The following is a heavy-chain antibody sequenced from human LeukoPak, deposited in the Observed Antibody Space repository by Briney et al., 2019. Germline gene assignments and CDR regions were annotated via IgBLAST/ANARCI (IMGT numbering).Heavy chain of an antibody. CDR2: ILPIIHIP. Sequence: SVKVSCKASGYSFSSHGINWVRQAPGQGLEWMGRILPIIHIPDYAQKFQDRVTITADTSTNTAYMELGSLRSEDTAVYYCARETEDDSIFGVVFGPLDYWGQGTLVTVSS. CDR3: ARETEDDSIFGVVFGPLDY. J-gene: IGHJ4*02. D-gene: IGHD3-3*01. CDR1: GYSFSSHG. V-gene: IGHV1-69*04.